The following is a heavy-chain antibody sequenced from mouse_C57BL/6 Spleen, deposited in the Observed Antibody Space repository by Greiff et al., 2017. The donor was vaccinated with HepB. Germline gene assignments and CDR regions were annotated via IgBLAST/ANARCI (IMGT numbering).Heavy chain of an antibody. J-gene: IGHJ3*01. CDR1: GFTFSDYG. D-gene: IGHD1-1*01. Sequence: EVKLVESGGGLVKPGGSLKLSCAASGFTFSDYGMHWVRQAPEKGLEWVAYISSGSSTIYYADTVKGRFTISRDNAKNTLFLQMTSLRSEDTAMYYCARLLLRFPYWGQGTLVTVSA. CDR2: ISSGSSTI. CDR3: ARLLLRFPY. V-gene: IGHV5-17*01.